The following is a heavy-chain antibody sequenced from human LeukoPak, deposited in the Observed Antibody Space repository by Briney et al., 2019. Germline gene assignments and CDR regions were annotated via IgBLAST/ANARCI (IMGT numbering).Heavy chain of an antibody. Sequence: ASVKVSCKASGGTFSSYAISWVRQAPGQGLEWMGRIIPILGIANYAQKFQGRVTITADNSTSTAYMELSSLRSEDTAVYYCARDRDGYNTFDYWGQGTLVTVSS. CDR2: IIPILGIA. V-gene: IGHV1-69*04. CDR1: GGTFSSYA. D-gene: IGHD5-24*01. J-gene: IGHJ4*02. CDR3: ARDRDGYNTFDY.